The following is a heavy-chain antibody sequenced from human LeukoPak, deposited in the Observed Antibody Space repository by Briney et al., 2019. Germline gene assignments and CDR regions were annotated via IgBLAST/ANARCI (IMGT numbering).Heavy chain of an antibody. J-gene: IGHJ4*02. V-gene: IGHV3-30*18. CDR3: AKGTGEPYFDY. D-gene: IGHD3-10*01. CDR1: GFTFSSYG. CDR2: ISYDGSNK. Sequence: GGSLRLSCAASGFTFSSYGMHWVRQAPGKGLEWVAVISYDGSNKYYADSVKGQFTISRDNSKNTLYLQMNSLRAEDTAVYYCAKGTGEPYFDYWGQGTLVTVSS.